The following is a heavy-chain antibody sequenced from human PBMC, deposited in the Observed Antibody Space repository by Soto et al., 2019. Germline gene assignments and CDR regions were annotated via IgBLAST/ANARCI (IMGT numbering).Heavy chain of an antibody. CDR1: GYTFTNYA. V-gene: IGHV1-18*01. D-gene: IGHD6-13*01. J-gene: IGHJ4*02. CDR3: ARDSQYSTSWQRFDS. CDR2: VNTYNGNP. Sequence: QVQLVQSGVEVKKPGASVKVSCKASGYTFTNYAISWVRQAPGRGLEWMGWVNTYNGNPNNERIFQDRITMTTDTSTGTAYMELRSLKSDDSAVYYCARDSQYSTSWQRFDSWGQGTLVTVSS.